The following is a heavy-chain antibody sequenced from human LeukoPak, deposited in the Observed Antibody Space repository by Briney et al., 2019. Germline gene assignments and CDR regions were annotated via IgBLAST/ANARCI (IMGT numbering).Heavy chain of an antibody. CDR3: AKRRGLELTYYYHMDV. D-gene: IGHD1-7*01. CDR2: ISGSGGST. V-gene: IGHV3-23*01. Sequence: GGSLRLSYAASGFTFSSYAMSWVRQAPGKGLEWVSAISGSGGSTYYADSVKGRFTISRDNSKNTLYLQMNSLRAEDTAVYYCAKRRGLELTYYYHMDVWGKGTTVTVSS. J-gene: IGHJ6*03. CDR1: GFTFSSYA.